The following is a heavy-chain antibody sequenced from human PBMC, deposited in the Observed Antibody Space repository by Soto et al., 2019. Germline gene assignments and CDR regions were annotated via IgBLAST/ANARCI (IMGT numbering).Heavy chain of an antibody. D-gene: IGHD3-10*01. CDR3: AREVITRGIWFDP. J-gene: IGHJ5*02. V-gene: IGHV1-3*01. CDR2: INAGNGNT. Sequence: ASVKVSCKASGSTFTSYAMHWVRQAPGQRLEWMGWINAGNGNTKYSQKFQGRVTITRDTSASTAYMELSSLRSEDTAVYYCAREVITRGIWFDPWGQGTLVTVSS. CDR1: GSTFTSYA.